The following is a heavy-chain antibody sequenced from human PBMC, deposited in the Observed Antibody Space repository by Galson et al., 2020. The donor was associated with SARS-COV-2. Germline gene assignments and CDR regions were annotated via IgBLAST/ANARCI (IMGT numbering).Heavy chain of an antibody. CDR3: ARGRRTRGYGEVDY. CDR2: IYHTGST. CDR1: GGSISSADYY. J-gene: IGHJ4*02. V-gene: IGHV4-30-4*08. Sequence: SETLSLSCTASGGSISSADYYWTWIRQPPGKGLEWIGYIYHTGSTYYNPSLKSRITISVDTSKNQFSLKVNSVTAADTAVYYCARGRRTRGYGEVDYWGQGTLVTVSS. D-gene: IGHD3-16*01.